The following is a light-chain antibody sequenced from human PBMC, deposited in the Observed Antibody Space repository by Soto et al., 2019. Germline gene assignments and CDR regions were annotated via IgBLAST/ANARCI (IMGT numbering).Light chain of an antibody. CDR2: GAS. CDR1: QNIATY. CDR3: LQTHNTPLI. V-gene: IGKV1-39*01. Sequence: EIQMTQSPSSLSAYVGDTVTLSCRASQNIATYLNWYQQKPGKAPKVLIYGASTLHSEVPSRFSGSGSGTEFTLTISGLQPEDFALYYCLQTHNTPLILGGGTKVDIK. J-gene: IGKJ4*01.